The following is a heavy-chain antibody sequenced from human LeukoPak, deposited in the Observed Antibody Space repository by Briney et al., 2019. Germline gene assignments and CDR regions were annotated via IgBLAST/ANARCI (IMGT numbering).Heavy chain of an antibody. V-gene: IGHV3-23*01. Sequence: GGSLRLSCAASGFTFSSYAMNWVRQAPGKGLEWVSGISGSGASTYYADSVKGRFTISRDNSKNTLYLQMNSLRAEDTAVYYCARADLRGYSLDYWGQGTLVTVSS. CDR3: ARADLRGYSLDY. CDR2: ISGSGAST. J-gene: IGHJ4*02. CDR1: GFTFSSYA. D-gene: IGHD5-18*01.